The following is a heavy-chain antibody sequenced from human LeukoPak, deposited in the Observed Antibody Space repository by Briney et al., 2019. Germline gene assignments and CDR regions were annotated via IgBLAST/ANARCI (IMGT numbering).Heavy chain of an antibody. Sequence: ASVKVSCKTSGYTFTGYYIHWVRQAPGQGLEWMGWINPNTGATNYAQKFRGRVTLTRDKSISTVYMEVRRLRSDDTAVYFCARDSRHNNNWYYYFDSWGQGTLVTVSS. CDR3: ARDSRHNNNWYYYFDS. V-gene: IGHV1-2*02. D-gene: IGHD1-1*01. CDR1: GYTFTGYY. J-gene: IGHJ4*02. CDR2: INPNTGAT.